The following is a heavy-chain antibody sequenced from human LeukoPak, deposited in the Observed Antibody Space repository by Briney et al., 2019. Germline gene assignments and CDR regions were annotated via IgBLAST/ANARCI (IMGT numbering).Heavy chain of an antibody. D-gene: IGHD6-13*01. CDR1: GGSIRSNSY. J-gene: IGHJ5*02. CDR2: IDQNGDT. CDR3: ARDQVAAAGKVDP. V-gene: IGHV4-39*02. Sequence: SETLSLTCSVSGGSIRSNSYWGWVRQPPGKGLEWIGTIDQNGDTYFDPSFQSRVTISIDTSKNQFSLRLNSITAADTAIYYCARDQVAAAGKVDPWGQGTQVTLSS.